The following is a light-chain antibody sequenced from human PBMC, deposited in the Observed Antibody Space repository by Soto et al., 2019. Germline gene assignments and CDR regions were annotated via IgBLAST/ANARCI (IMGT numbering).Light chain of an antibody. CDR2: GAS. CDR1: ERVNDN. CDR3: QQYGSSPRT. J-gene: IGKJ1*01. Sequence: ETVMTQSPATLSVSPGERITLSCWASERVNDNLAWYHQKPGQAPRLLIYGASTRATGIPDRFSGSGSGTDFTLTISRLEPEDFAVYYCQQYGSSPRTFGQGTKVDIK. V-gene: IGKV3-20*01.